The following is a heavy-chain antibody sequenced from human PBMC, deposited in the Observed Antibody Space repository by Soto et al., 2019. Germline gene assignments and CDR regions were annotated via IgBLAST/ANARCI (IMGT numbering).Heavy chain of an antibody. CDR1: GFTFSSYG. J-gene: IGHJ4*02. D-gene: IGHD3-22*01. Sequence: PGGSLRLSCAASGFTFSSYGMHWVRQAPGKGLEWVAVIWYDGSNKYYADSVKGRFTISRDNSKNTLYLQMNSLRAEDTAVYYCARDTYYYDSSGYPPGDYWGQGTLVTVSS. CDR2: IWYDGSNK. CDR3: ARDTYYYDSSGYPPGDY. V-gene: IGHV3-33*01.